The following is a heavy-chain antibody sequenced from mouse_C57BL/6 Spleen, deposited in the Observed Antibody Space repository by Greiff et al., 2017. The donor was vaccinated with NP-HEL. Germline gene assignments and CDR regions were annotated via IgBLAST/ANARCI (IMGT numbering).Heavy chain of an antibody. D-gene: IGHD2-2*01. J-gene: IGHJ2*01. V-gene: IGHV5-6*01. CDR3: ARHGTMVTTPLDY. CDR2: ISSGGSYT. CDR1: GFTFSSYG. Sequence: EVQLVESGGDLVKPGGSLKLSCAASGFTFSSYGMSWVRQTPDKRLEWVATISSGGSYTYYPDSVKGRFTISRDNAKNTLYLQMSSLKSEDTAMYYCARHGTMVTTPLDYWGQGTTLTVSS.